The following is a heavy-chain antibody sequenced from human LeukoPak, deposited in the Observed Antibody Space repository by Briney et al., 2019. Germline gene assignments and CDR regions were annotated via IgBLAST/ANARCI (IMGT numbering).Heavy chain of an antibody. D-gene: IGHD1-26*01. J-gene: IGHJ6*03. Sequence: SETPSLTCGVSGGSISSGTWWSWVRQPPGKGLEWIGEIYHSGSTNYNPSLKSRVTISVDKSKNQFSLKLNSVTAADTAVYYCARNLVGDYYYYYMDVWGKGTTVTVSS. CDR1: GGSISSGTW. CDR3: ARNLVGDYYYYYMDV. CDR2: IYHSGST. V-gene: IGHV4-4*02.